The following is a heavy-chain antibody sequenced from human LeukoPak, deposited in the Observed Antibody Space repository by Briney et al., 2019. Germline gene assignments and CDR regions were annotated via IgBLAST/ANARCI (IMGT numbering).Heavy chain of an antibody. Sequence: SVKVSCKASGNTFTGYYMHWLRQAPGQGVEGMGWINPNSGGTNYAQKFQGRVTMTRDTSISTAYMELSRLRSDDTAVYYCASRPYSGSYPGSDYWGQGTLVTVSS. D-gene: IGHD1-26*01. J-gene: IGHJ4*02. CDR2: INPNSGGT. CDR3: ASRPYSGSYPGSDY. V-gene: IGHV1-2*02. CDR1: GNTFTGYY.